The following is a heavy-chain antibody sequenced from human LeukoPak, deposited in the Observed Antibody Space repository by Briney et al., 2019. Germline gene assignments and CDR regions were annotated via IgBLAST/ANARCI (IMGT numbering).Heavy chain of an antibody. CDR3: ARDLDYYDSSGYYY. D-gene: IGHD3-22*01. CDR2: INPNSGGT. Sequence: GRSLRLSCAASGFTFSSYGMHWVRQAPGQGLEWMGWINPNSGGTNYAQKFQGRVTMTRDTSISTAYMELSRLRSDDTAVYYCARDLDYYDSSGYYYWGQGTLVTVSS. CDR1: GFTFSSYG. J-gene: IGHJ4*02. V-gene: IGHV1-2*02.